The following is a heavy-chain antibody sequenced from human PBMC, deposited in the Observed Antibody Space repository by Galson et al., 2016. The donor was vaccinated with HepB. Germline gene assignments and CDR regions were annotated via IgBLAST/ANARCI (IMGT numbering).Heavy chain of an antibody. CDR2: ISADNGNT. CDR3: ARLASITIFGVVSD. D-gene: IGHD3-3*01. V-gene: IGHV1-18*01. Sequence: SVKVSCKASGYTFTSYDIGWVRQAPGQGLEWMGWISADNGNTNYVEKFQGRVTMTTASSTSTAYMELRSLRSDDTAVYYCARLASITIFGVVSDWGQGTLVAVSS. CDR1: GYTFTSYD. J-gene: IGHJ4*02.